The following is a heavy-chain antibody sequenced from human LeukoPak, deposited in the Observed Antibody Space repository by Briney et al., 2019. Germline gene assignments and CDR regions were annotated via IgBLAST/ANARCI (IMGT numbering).Heavy chain of an antibody. D-gene: IGHD6-6*01. CDR1: GYTFTNYG. J-gene: IGHJ3*02. V-gene: IGHV1-2*02. Sequence: GASVKVSCKASGYTFTNYGISWVRQAPGQGLEWMGWINPNSGGTNYAQKFQGRVTMTRDTSISTAYMELSRLRSDDTAVYYCARWGSSSSPALDAFDIWGQGTMVTVSS. CDR3: ARWGSSSSPALDAFDI. CDR2: INPNSGGT.